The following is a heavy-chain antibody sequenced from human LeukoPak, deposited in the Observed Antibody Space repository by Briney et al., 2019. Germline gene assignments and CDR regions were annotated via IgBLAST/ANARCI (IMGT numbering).Heavy chain of an antibody. V-gene: IGHV1-18*01. Sequence: GASVKVSCKATGFTFSIYGIPWVRQAPGQGLEWMGWISPYNGNTNYAQKFQGRVTMTTDTSTSTAYMELTRLRSDDTAVYYCARGYSYGSDYYYGMDVWGQGTTVTVSS. J-gene: IGHJ6*02. CDR2: ISPYNGNT. CDR1: GFTFSIYG. CDR3: ARGYSYGSDYYYGMDV. D-gene: IGHD5-18*01.